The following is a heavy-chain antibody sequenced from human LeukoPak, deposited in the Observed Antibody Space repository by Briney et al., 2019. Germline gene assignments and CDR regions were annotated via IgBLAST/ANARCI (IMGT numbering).Heavy chain of an antibody. Sequence: GKDLEWMGIIYPGDSDTRYRPSFQGQVTISADKSISTAYLQWSTLKASDTAMYYCARLAVSAATPYYYFDYWGQGTLVTVAS. J-gene: IGHJ4*02. CDR2: IYPGDSDT. CDR3: ARLAVSAATPYYYFDY. V-gene: IGHV5-51*01. D-gene: IGHD2-15*01.